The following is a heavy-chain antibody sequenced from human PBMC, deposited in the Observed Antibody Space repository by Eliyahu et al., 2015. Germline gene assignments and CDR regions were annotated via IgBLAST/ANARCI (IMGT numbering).Heavy chain of an antibody. CDR2: IKGDGSST. V-gene: IGHV3-74*01. CDR1: GFTIGNSX. J-gene: IGHJ5*02. Sequence: EVQLVETGGGLVXPGGSLRLXCAASGFTIGNSXMHWVRQTPGKGLVWVSRIKGDGSSTYYADSVKGRFTVSRDNAKNTLYLQMNSLTVEDTAVYYCAKSDWFDPWGQGTLVTVSS. CDR3: AKSDWFDP.